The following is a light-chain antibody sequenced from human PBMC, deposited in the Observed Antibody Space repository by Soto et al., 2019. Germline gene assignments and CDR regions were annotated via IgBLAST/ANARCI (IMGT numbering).Light chain of an antibody. CDR2: EVR. J-gene: IGLJ1*01. V-gene: IGLV2-14*01. CDR3: SSYSISSTPIYV. Sequence: QSVLTQPASVSGYPGQSITISCTGTSRDVGGYNYVSWHQHHPGKAPKLLISEVRNRPSGISNRFSDSTAGNTATLTISGLQADDEADYYCSSYSISSTPIYVFGTGTKVTVL. CDR1: SRDVGGYNY.